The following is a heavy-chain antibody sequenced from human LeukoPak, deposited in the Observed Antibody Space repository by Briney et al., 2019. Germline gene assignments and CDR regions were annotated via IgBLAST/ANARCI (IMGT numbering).Heavy chain of an antibody. J-gene: IGHJ4*02. CDR3: ARESGDPDY. Sequence: ASVKVFCKASGYTFTGYYIHLVRHAPGQGLVWMGWINPNSGGTNFEQKSQGRVTMTRDTSISTAYIDLSRLRSDDTAVYYCARESGDPDYWGQGTLVTVSS. CDR1: GYTFTGYY. V-gene: IGHV1-2*02. D-gene: IGHD6-25*01. CDR2: INPNSGGT.